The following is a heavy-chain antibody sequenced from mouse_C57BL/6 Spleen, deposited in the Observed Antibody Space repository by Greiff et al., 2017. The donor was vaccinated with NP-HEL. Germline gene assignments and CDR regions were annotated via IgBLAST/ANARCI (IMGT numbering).Heavy chain of an antibody. CDR2: INPSSGYT. V-gene: IGHV1-7*01. Sequence: VQLQQSGAELAKPGASVKLSCKASGYTFTSYWMPWVKQRPGQGLEWIGYINPSSGYTKYNQKFKDKATLTADKSSSTAYMQLSSLTYEDSAVYYCAIYSNSYYFDYWGQGTTLTVSS. CDR1: GYTFTSYW. D-gene: IGHD2-5*01. J-gene: IGHJ2*01. CDR3: AIYSNSYYFDY.